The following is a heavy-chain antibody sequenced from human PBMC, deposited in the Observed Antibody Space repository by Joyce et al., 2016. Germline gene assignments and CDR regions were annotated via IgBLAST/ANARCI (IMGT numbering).Heavy chain of an antibody. CDR2: INGSGTGT. CDR1: AFTFNTYA. J-gene: IGHJ1*01. CDR3: ATVVPASIRGYFQH. D-gene: IGHD2-2*01. V-gene: IGHV3-23*01. Sequence: EVHLLESGGALVQPGGSLRLSCAASAFTFNTYALSWVRQAPGKGPEVVSSINGSGTGTYYADSVQGRFTISKDNSNNTLFLQRNSLRAEDTAVYYCATVVPASIRGYFQHWGQGTLVTVSS.